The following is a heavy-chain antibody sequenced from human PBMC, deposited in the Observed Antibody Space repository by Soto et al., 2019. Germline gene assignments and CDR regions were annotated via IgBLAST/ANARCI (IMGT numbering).Heavy chain of an antibody. Sequence: SETLSLTCAVYGGSFSGYYWSWIRQPPGKGLEWIGEINHSGSTNYNPSLKSRVTISVGTSKNQFSLKLSSVTAADTAVYYCARGPFIAAAGTLDYWGQGTLVTVSS. CDR3: ARGPFIAAAGTLDY. CDR2: INHSGST. J-gene: IGHJ4*02. V-gene: IGHV4-34*01. D-gene: IGHD6-13*01. CDR1: GGSFSGYY.